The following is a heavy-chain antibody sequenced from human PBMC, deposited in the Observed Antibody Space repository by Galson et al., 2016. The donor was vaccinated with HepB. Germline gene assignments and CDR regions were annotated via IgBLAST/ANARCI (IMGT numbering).Heavy chain of an antibody. V-gene: IGHV3-30*18. CDR2: LSFDGINK. J-gene: IGHJ4*02. CDR3: AKDAYTWRWLLSFFPDY. Sequence: AVLSFDGINKYYADSVKGRFTISRDNSKNTVYLQMNSLRAEDTAVYYCAKDAYTWRWLLSFFPDYWGQGTLVTVSS. D-gene: IGHD5-24*01.